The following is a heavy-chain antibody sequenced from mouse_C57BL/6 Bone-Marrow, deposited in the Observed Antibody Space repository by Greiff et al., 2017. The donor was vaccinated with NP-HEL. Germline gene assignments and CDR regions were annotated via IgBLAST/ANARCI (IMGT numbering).Heavy chain of an antibody. CDR1: GFSLTSYG. CDR2: IWAGGST. D-gene: IGHD2-3*01. Sequence: QVQLKESGPGLVAPSQSLSITCTVSGFSLTSYGVHWVRQPPGKGLEWLGVIWAGGSTNYNSALMSRLSISKDNSKSQVFLKMNSLQTDDTAMYYCARGGWLLPVYYAMDYWGQGTSVTVSA. J-gene: IGHJ4*01. CDR3: ARGGWLLPVYYAMDY. V-gene: IGHV2-9*02.